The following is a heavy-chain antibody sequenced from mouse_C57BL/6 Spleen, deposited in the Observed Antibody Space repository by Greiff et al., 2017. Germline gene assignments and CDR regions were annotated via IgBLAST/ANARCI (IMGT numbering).Heavy chain of an antibody. Sequence: VQLQQSGTVLARPGASVKMSCKTSGYTFTSYWMHWVKQRPGQGLEWIGAIYPGNSDTSYNQKFKGKAKLTAVTSASTAYMALSSLTNEDSAVYYCTKAGGPRWYFDVWGTGTTVTVSS. D-gene: IGHD3-3*01. CDR3: TKAGGPRWYFDV. V-gene: IGHV1-5*01. J-gene: IGHJ1*03. CDR1: GYTFTSYW. CDR2: IYPGNSDT.